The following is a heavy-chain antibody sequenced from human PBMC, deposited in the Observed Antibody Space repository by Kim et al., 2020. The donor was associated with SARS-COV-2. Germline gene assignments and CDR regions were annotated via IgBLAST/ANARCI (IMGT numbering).Heavy chain of an antibody. Sequence: SETLSLTCTVSGGSISSSSYYWGWIRQPPGKGLEWIGNIYYSGSTYYNPSLKSRVTISVDTSKNHFSLKLNSVTAADTAMYYCARNYDSSGYYLKSYYFDYWGQGTLVTVSS. J-gene: IGHJ4*02. CDR2: IYYSGST. V-gene: IGHV4-39*02. CDR1: GGSISSSSYY. CDR3: ARNYDSSGYYLKSYYFDY. D-gene: IGHD3-22*01.